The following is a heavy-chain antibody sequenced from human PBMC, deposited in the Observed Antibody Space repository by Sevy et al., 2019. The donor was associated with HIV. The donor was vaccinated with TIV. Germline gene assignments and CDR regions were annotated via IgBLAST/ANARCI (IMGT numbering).Heavy chain of an antibody. CDR1: GFTFTYAW. V-gene: IGHV3-15*01. J-gene: IGHJ6*02. D-gene: IGHD2-8*02. CDR3: ATDPIIVLLVTDGMDV. CDR2: IKSKPDGGTT. Sequence: GGSLRLSCAASGFTFTYAWMSWVRQAPGKGLEWVGRIKSKPDGGTTDYAAPVKGRFTISRDDSKNKVYLQMNSLKTEDTAVYYCATDPIIVLLVTDGMDVWGQGTTVTVSS.